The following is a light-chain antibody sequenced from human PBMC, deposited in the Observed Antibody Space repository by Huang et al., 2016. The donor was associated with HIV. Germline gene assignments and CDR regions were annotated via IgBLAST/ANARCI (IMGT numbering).Light chain of an antibody. J-gene: IGKJ3*01. CDR1: QNISSF. Sequence: DIQMTQSPYSLSASVGDRVTITCRASQNISSFLNWYQQKPGKAPTLLIHAASNLLSGVPSRFSGSGFGTNFILSISCLQPDDFVTYYCQQSYSSPLTFGPGTTVDI. CDR3: QQSYSSPLT. V-gene: IGKV1-39*01. CDR2: AAS.